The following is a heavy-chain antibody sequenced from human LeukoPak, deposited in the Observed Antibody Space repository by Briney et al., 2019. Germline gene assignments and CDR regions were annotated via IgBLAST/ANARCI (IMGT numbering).Heavy chain of an antibody. J-gene: IGHJ4*02. CDR2: ISVSGGST. CDR3: PKDKSPGIAAAGVVDY. Sequence: GGSLRLSCAASGVTFSSDAMSWGRQAPGKGLEWVSAISVSGGSTYYADSVKGRFTISRDNFKNTLCLRINSLTAEDTAVYYCPKDKSPGIAAAGVVDYWGQGTLVTVSS. V-gene: IGHV3-23*01. CDR1: GVTFSSDA. D-gene: IGHD6-13*01.